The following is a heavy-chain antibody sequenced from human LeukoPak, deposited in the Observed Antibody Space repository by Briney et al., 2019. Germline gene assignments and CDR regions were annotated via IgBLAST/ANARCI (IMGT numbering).Heavy chain of an antibody. CDR3: ASLYSSSLGY. D-gene: IGHD6-6*01. V-gene: IGHV4-34*01. CDR2: INHSGST. Sequence: SETLSLTCAVYGGSFSGCYWSWIRQPPGKGLEWIGKINHSGSTNYNPSLKSRVTISVDTSKNQFSLKLSSVTAADTAVYYCASLYSSSLGYWGQGTLVTVSS. J-gene: IGHJ4*02. CDR1: GGSFSGCY.